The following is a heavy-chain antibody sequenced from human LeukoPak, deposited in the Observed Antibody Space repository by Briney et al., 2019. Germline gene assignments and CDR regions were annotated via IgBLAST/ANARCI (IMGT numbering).Heavy chain of an antibody. J-gene: IGHJ4*02. CDR1: GFTFSDYY. D-gene: IGHD2-2*01. CDR3: ARSIPAGNRR. Sequence: GGSLRLSCAASGFTFSDYYMSWIPQAPGKGLEWVSYISSSGSTIDYADSVRGRFTISRDNAKNSLYLQMNSLRAEDTAVYYCARSIPAGNRRWGQGTLVTVSS. V-gene: IGHV3-11*01. CDR2: ISSSGSTI.